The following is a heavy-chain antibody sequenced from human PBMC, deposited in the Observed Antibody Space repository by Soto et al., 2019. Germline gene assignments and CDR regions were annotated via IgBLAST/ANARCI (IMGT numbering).Heavy chain of an antibody. D-gene: IGHD5-18*01. J-gene: IGHJ6*02. Sequence: QVQLQQWGAGLLKPSETLSLTCAVYGGSFSGYYWSWIRQPPGKGLEWIGEINHSGSTNYNPSLKGRAPISVDTAKNQFSLKLSSVTAADTAVYYCARTRGYSYGTSRYYYCMDVWGQGTTVTVSS. V-gene: IGHV4-34*01. CDR2: INHSGST. CDR1: GGSFSGYY. CDR3: ARTRGYSYGTSRYYYCMDV.